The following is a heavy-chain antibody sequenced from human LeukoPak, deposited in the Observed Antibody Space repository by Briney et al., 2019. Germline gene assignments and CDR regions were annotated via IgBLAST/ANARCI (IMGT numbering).Heavy chain of an antibody. Sequence: SETLSLTCAVYGGSFSDFYWSWIRQTPGKGLEWFGEINHSGSTNYNPSLKSRVTISVDTSKNQFSLKLSSVTAADTAVYYCARGGYYYDSSGYYTLDYWGQGTLVTVSS. V-gene: IGHV4-34*01. CDR2: INHSGST. D-gene: IGHD3-22*01. CDR1: GGSFSDFY. CDR3: ARGGYYYDSSGYYTLDY. J-gene: IGHJ4*02.